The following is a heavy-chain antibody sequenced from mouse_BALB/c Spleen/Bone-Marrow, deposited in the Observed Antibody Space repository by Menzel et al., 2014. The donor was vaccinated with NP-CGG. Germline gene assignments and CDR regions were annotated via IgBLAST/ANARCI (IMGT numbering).Heavy chain of an antibody. V-gene: IGHV1S56*01. CDR1: GYTFTAYY. Sequence: VQLQQSGPELVKPGASVMISCKASGYTFTAYYIHWVKQRPGQGLEWIGWIYPGNLNTKYNEKFKGKATLTADKSSSTAYRQLSSLTSEDAAVYFSTRDAMDYWGQGTSVTVSS. CDR2: IYPGNLNT. J-gene: IGHJ4*01. CDR3: TRDAMDY.